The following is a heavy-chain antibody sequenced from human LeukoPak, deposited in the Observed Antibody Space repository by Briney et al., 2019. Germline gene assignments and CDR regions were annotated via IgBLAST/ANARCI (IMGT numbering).Heavy chain of an antibody. CDR1: GGSISSYY. V-gene: IGHV4-59*01. CDR2: IYYSGST. D-gene: IGHD1-7*01. CDR3: ARGGRELYYFDY. Sequence: PSETLSLTCTVSGGSISSYYWSWIRQPPGKGLEWIGYIYYSGSTKYNPSLKSRVTISVDASKTQFSLKLNSVTAADTAVYYCARGGRELYYFDYWGQGTLVTVSS. J-gene: IGHJ4*02.